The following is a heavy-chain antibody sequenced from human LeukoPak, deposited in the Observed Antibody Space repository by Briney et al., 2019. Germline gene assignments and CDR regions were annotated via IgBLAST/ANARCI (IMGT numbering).Heavy chain of an antibody. V-gene: IGHV1-69*13. Sequence: SVKVSCKASGYTFTSYDINWVRQATGQGLEWMGGIIPIFGTANYAQKFQDRVTITADESTSTAYMELSSLRSEDTAVYYCAGIHHNGYNSDYWGQGTLVTVSS. CDR2: IIPIFGTA. CDR1: GYTFTSYD. CDR3: AGIHHNGYNSDY. D-gene: IGHD3-22*01. J-gene: IGHJ4*02.